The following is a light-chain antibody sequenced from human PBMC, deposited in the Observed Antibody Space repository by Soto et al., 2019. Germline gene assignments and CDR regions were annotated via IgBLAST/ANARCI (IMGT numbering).Light chain of an antibody. CDR2: AAS. J-gene: IGKJ2*01. CDR1: QGISTY. Sequence: IQLTQSPSFLSASVGDRVTITCRASQGISTYLAWYQQKPGKAPNLLIYAASTLQGGVPSRFSGSGSGTEFTLTISSLQPEDFATYSCQQLNSYPYTFGQGTKLEIK. V-gene: IGKV1-9*01. CDR3: QQLNSYPYT.